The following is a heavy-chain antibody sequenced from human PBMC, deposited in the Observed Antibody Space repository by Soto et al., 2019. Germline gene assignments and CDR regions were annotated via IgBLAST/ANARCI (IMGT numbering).Heavy chain of an antibody. CDR3: ARDSRAEYYYDSSGYLYY. CDR1: GGTFSSYA. CDR2: IIPIFGTA. V-gene: IGHV1-69*13. D-gene: IGHD3-22*01. J-gene: IGHJ4*02. Sequence: SVKVSCKASGGTFSSYAISWVRQAPGQGLEWMGGIIPIFGTANYAQKFQGRVTITADESTSTAYMELSSLRSEDMAVYYCARDSRAEYYYDSSGYLYYWGQGTLVTVSS.